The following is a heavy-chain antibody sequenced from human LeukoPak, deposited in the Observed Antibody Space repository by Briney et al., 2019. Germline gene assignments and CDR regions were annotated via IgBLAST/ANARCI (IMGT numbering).Heavy chain of an antibody. Sequence: PSETLSLTCTVSGGSISHSRYYWGWIRQPPGKGLEWIVSIYYSGSTYYNPSLKRRLTIPVDTSRNQFSLKLSSVTAADTAVYYCAGTYCGGDCYSGDYYYYGIDVWGQGTTVTASS. V-gene: IGHV4-39*01. CDR3: AGTYCGGDCYSGDYYYYGIDV. CDR1: GGSISHSRYY. D-gene: IGHD2-21*02. CDR2: IYYSGST. J-gene: IGHJ6*02.